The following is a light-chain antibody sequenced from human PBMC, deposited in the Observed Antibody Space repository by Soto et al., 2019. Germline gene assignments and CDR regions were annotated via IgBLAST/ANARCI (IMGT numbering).Light chain of an antibody. V-gene: IGKV1-8*01. Sequence: AIRMTQSPSSISASTGDTVTITCRASQGVSTHVAWYQQKPGKAPKLLIYAASTLQIGVPSRFSGSGSGTDFTLTITSLQSEDFATYYCKQYYFYAHTVGPGTKVDIK. CDR3: KQYYFYAHT. CDR2: AAS. J-gene: IGKJ3*01. CDR1: QGVSTH.